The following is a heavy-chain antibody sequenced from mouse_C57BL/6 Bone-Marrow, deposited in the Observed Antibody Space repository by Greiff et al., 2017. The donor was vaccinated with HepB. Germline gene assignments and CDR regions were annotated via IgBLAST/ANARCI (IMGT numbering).Heavy chain of an antibody. CDR1: GYAFSSSW. V-gene: IGHV1-82*01. D-gene: IGHD1-1*01. J-gene: IGHJ2*01. CDR3: ASLLRYRLDY. Sequence: VQGVESGPELVKPGASVKISCKASGYAFSSSWMNWVKQRPGKGLEWIGRIYPGDGDTNYNGKFKGKATLTADKSSSTAYMQLSSLTSEDSAVYFCASLLRYRLDYWGQGTTLTVSS. CDR2: IYPGDGDT.